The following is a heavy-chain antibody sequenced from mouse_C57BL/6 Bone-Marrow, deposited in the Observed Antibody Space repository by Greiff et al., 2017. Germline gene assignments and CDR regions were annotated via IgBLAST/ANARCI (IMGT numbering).Heavy chain of an antibody. D-gene: IGHD1-1*01. Sequence: QVQLQQSGPELVKPGASVKISCKASGYAFSSSWMNWVKQRPGKGLEWIGRIYPGDGDTNYNGKFKGKATLTADKSSSTAYMQLSSLTSEDSAVYFCARLRYYFGYWGQGTTLTVSS. CDR3: ARLRYYFGY. V-gene: IGHV1-82*01. CDR1: GYAFSSSW. CDR2: IYPGDGDT. J-gene: IGHJ2*01.